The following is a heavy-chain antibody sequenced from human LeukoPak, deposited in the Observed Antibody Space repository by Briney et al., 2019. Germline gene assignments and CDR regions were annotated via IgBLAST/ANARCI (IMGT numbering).Heavy chain of an antibody. CDR1: GYSFTSYW. V-gene: IGHV5-51*01. Sequence: GESLKISCKGSGYSFTSYWIGWVRQMPGKGLEWVGIIYPGDSDTRYSPSFQGQVTISADKSISTAYLQWSSLKASDTAMYHCAGMLGYCSGGSCYSDWGQGTLVTVSS. CDR3: AGMLGYCSGGSCYSD. J-gene: IGHJ4*02. CDR2: IYPGDSDT. D-gene: IGHD2-15*01.